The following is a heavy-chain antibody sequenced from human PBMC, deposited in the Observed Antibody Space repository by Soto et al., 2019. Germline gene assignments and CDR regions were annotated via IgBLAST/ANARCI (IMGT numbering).Heavy chain of an antibody. CDR1: GFTLSSYW. V-gene: IGHV3-74*01. Sequence: EVQLVESGGGLVQPGGSLRLSCVASGFTLSSYWMPWVRQAPGKGLVGVSHINNDGSNTNYADSVKGRFTISRDNAKNTLYLQMHSLRAEDTAVYYCARDVSLVFDPWGQGTLVTVSS. J-gene: IGHJ5*02. CDR3: ARDVSLVFDP. D-gene: IGHD2-8*02. CDR2: INNDGSNT.